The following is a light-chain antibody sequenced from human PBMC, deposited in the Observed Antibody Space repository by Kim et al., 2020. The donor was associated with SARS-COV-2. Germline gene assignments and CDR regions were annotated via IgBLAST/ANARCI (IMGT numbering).Light chain of an antibody. CDR1: RSNIGAGYD. Sequence: QSVLTQPPSVSGAPGQRVTISCTGSRSNIGAGYDVHWYRQLPGAAPQLLIYVNNNRPSGVPDRFSGSRSGTSASLAIAGLQAEDEADYYCEAYDTSLSGAVFGGGTKLTVL. J-gene: IGLJ2*01. CDR2: VNN. CDR3: EAYDTSLSGAV. V-gene: IGLV1-40*01.